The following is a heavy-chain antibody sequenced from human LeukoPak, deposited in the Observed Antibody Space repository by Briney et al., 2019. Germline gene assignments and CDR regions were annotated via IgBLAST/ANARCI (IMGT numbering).Heavy chain of an antibody. J-gene: IGHJ5*02. CDR1: GYSISSGYQ. CDR2: IYHSGSA. CDR3: ARDPRWLTPDCTSTSCYENYFDP. Sequence: SETLSLTCAVSGYSISSGYQWAWIRPSPGKGLEWIGIIYHSGSAHYNPSLKSRVTISVETSKSQFSLKMYSVTAADTAVYYCARDPRWLTPDCTSTSCYENYFDPWGQGTLVTISS. D-gene: IGHD2-2*01. V-gene: IGHV4-38-2*01.